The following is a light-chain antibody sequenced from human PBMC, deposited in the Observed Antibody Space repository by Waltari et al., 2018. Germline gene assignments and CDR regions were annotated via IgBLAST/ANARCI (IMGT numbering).Light chain of an antibody. CDR3: QQYNEWPPLT. J-gene: IGKJ4*01. CDR2: DTS. V-gene: IGKV3-15*01. Sequence: EIVMTQSPATLSVSPGDSVTLACRASQDVNSKVAWYQQKPGQPPRLLIFDTSTRATDIPARFSGRGSGTEFTLTITSLQSDDFAVYYCQQYNEWPPLTFGGGTKLDIK. CDR1: QDVNSK.